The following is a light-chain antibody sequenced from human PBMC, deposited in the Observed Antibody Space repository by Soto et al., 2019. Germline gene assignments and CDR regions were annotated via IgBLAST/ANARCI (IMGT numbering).Light chain of an antibody. CDR1: QSISSY. V-gene: IGKV1-39*01. CDR2: AAS. J-gene: IGKJ5*01. Sequence: IQMTQSPSSLSASVGGRVTITCXASQSISSYLNWYQQKPGKAPKLLIYAASSLQSGVPSRFSGSGSGTDFTLTISSLQPEDFATYYCQQSYSTPAITFGQGTRLEI. CDR3: QQSYSTPAIT.